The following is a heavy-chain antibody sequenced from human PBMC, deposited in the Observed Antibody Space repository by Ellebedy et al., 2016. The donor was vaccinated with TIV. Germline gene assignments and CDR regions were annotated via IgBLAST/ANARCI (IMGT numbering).Heavy chain of an antibody. V-gene: IGHV1-69*13. CDR3: ARAHTYYFYYMGV. Sequence: ASVTVSCXTSGRTFSSYAVSWVRQAPGQGLEWMGGIIGMFGTTTYAQKFQGRITVSADESTSTAYMELTSLRSDDTAVYYCARAHTYYFYYMGVWGKGTTVTVSS. CDR2: IIGMFGTT. CDR1: GRTFSSYA. J-gene: IGHJ6*03.